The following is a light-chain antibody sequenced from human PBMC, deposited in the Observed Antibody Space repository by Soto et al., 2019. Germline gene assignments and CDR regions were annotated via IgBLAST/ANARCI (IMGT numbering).Light chain of an antibody. V-gene: IGLV2-23*01. CDR2: EGS. CDR3: CSVVGSSTVV. J-gene: IGLJ2*01. CDR1: SSDGGSYNL. Sequence: QSALTQPASVSGSPGQSITISCTGTSSDGGSYNLVSWYQQHPGKAPKLMIYEGSKRPSGVSNRFSGSKSGNTASLTISGLKADDEADYYCCSVVGSSTVVFGGGTKLTVL.